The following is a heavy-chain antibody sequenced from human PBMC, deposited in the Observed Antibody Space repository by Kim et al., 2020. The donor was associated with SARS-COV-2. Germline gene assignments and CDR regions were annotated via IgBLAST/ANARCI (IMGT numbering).Heavy chain of an antibody. J-gene: IGHJ5*02. CDR3: ARHPRQGWKNWFDP. CDR1: GGSISSSSYY. D-gene: IGHD1-1*01. Sequence: SETLSLTCTVSGGSISSSSYYWGWIRQPPGKGLEWIGSIYYSGSTYYNPSLKSRVTISVDTSKNQFSLKLSSVTAADTAVYYCARHPRQGWKNWFDPWGQGTLVTVSS. V-gene: IGHV4-39*01. CDR2: IYYSGST.